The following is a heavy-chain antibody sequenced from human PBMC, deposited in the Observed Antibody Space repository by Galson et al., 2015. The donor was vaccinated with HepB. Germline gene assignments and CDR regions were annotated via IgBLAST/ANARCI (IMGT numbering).Heavy chain of an antibody. CDR3: ARGGDYADWYFDL. D-gene: IGHD4-17*01. CDR2: ISGSGGST. J-gene: IGHJ2*01. CDR1: GFIFSSYA. Sequence: SLRLSCAASGFIFSSYAMSWVRQAPGEGLERVSAISGSGGSTYYADSVKGRFTISRDNSKNTLYLQMNSLRAEDTAVYYCARGGDYADWYFDLWCRGTLVTVSS. V-gene: IGHV3-23*01.